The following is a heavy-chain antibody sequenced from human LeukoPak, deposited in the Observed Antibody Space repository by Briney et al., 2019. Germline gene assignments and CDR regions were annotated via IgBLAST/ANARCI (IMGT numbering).Heavy chain of an antibody. CDR1: GFSFSYYW. CDR3: LRVDDTNGHNWFDP. Sequence: GGSLRLSCAASGFSFSYYWMHWVRQGSGKGPVWVSRIIGDGTRTDYADSVKGRFTISRDNAKSTLYLQMNSLTVEDSAVYYCLRVDDTNGHNWFDPWGQGTLVTVSS. D-gene: IGHD2-8*01. CDR2: IIGDGTRT. V-gene: IGHV3-74*01. J-gene: IGHJ5*02.